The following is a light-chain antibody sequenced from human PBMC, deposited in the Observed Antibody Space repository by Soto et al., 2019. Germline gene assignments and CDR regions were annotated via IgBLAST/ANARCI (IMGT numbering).Light chain of an antibody. CDR3: QQRSNWPPWT. CDR1: QSVSSSY. J-gene: IGKJ1*01. V-gene: IGKV3D-20*02. Sequence: EIVLTQSPGTLSLSPGERAXXXXXXXQSVSSSYLAWYQQKPDQAPRLLIYDASNRATGIPARFSGSGSGTDFTLTISSLEPEDFAVYYCQQRSNWPPWTFGQGTKVDIK. CDR2: DAS.